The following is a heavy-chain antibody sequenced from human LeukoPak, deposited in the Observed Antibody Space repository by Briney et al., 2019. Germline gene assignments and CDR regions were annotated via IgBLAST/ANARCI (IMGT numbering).Heavy chain of an antibody. Sequence: ASVKVSCKASGFTFTSYDIYWVRQATGQGLEWMGWMNPDSGNTACAQKFQGRVSMTRDTSISTAYMVLSSLTSDDTAVYYCGRGQWQELHDYWGQGTLVTVSS. CDR3: GRGQWQELHDY. D-gene: IGHD6-19*01. CDR2: MNPDSGNT. CDR1: GFTFTSYD. V-gene: IGHV1-8*01. J-gene: IGHJ4*02.